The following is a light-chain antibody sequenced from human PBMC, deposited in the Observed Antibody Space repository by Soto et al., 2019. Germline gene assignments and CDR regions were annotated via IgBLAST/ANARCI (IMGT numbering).Light chain of an antibody. J-gene: IGLJ1*01. CDR3: SSYTISSTYV. V-gene: IGLV2-14*01. CDR1: SSDVGGYNF. Sequence: QSVLTQPASVSGSPGRSITISCTGSSSDVGGYNFVSWYQQYPGTAPKLIIFEVSNRPSGVSNRFSGSKSGNTASLTISGLQAEDEADYYCSSYTISSTYVFGTGTKVTVL. CDR2: EVS.